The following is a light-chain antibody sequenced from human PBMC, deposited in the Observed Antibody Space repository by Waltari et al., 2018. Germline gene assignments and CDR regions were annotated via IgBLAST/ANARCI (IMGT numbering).Light chain of an antibody. J-gene: IGKJ2*01. V-gene: IGKV3-20*01. CDR2: AAS. CDR1: QSVSRSR. CDR3: QQYSSSVMYT. Sequence: FLTQSPDTLSLSPGDRATLSCRASQSVSRSRLAWYQQKPGQAPRLLMYAASTRATGIPDRFSGSGSGTDFSLSISRVEPEDFAVYYCQQYSSSVMYTFGQGTKLEIK.